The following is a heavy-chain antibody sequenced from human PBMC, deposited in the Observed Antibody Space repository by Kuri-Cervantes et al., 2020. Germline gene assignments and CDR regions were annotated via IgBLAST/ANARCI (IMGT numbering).Heavy chain of an antibody. J-gene: IGHJ3*02. Sequence: GESLKISCAASGFTFSSYWMSWVRQAPGKGLEWVAVISYDGSNKYYADSMKGRFTISRDNSKNTLYLQMNSLRAEDTAVYYCARDGELLGKDAFDIWGQGTMVTVSS. V-gene: IGHV3-30-3*01. D-gene: IGHD1-26*01. CDR2: ISYDGSNK. CDR3: ARDGELLGKDAFDI. CDR1: GFTFSSYW.